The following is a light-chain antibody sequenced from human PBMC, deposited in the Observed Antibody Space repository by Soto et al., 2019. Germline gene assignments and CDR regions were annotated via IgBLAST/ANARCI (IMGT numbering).Light chain of an antibody. Sequence: QSALTQPASVSGSPGQSITISCTGTSSDVGDYNSVSWYQQHPGKAPKLMIYDVSNRPSGVSNRFSGSKSGSTASLTISGLQAEDEADYYCSSHTTSSNRVFGRGTKLTVL. CDR2: DVS. V-gene: IGLV2-14*01. CDR3: SSHTTSSNRV. CDR1: SSDVGDYNS. J-gene: IGLJ2*01.